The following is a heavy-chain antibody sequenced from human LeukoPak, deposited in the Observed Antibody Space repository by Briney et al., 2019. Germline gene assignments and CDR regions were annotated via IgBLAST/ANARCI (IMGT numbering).Heavy chain of an antibody. V-gene: IGHV3-21*01. CDR1: GFTFSSYS. J-gene: IGHJ4*02. CDR3: ARDLVSSSSTSAY. Sequence: PGGSLRLSCAASGFTFSSYSMNWVRQAPGKGLEWVSSISSSSSYIYYADSVKGRFTISRDNAKNSLYLQMNSLRAEDTAVYYCARDLVSSSSTSAYWGQGTLVTVSS. CDR2: ISSSSSYI. D-gene: IGHD6-6*01.